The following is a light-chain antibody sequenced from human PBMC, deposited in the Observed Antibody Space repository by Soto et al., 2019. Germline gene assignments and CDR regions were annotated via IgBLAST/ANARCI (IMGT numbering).Light chain of an antibody. J-gene: IGLJ7*01. Sequence: QPVLTQRPSVSGAPGQRVTISCTGSSSNIGAGYDVHWYQQLPGTAPKLLIYGNSNRPSGVPDRFSGSKSGTSASLAITGLQAEDEADYYCQSYDSSLSGSAVFGGGTQLTVL. CDR1: SSNIGAGYD. V-gene: IGLV1-40*01. CDR2: GNS. CDR3: QSYDSSLSGSAV.